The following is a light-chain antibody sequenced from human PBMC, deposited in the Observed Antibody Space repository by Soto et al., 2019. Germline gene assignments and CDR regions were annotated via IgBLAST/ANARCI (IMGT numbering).Light chain of an antibody. Sequence: SYELTQPPSVSVAPGKTARITCGGNNIGSKSVHWYQQKPGQAPVLVIYYDSDRPSGIPERFSGSNCGNTATLTISRVEAGDEADYYCQVWESSSDHYVFGTGTKLTVL. CDR1: NIGSKS. CDR2: YDS. J-gene: IGLJ1*01. V-gene: IGLV3-21*01. CDR3: QVWESSSDHYV.